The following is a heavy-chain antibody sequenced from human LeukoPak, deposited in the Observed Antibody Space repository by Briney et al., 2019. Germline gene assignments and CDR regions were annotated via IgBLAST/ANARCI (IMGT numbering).Heavy chain of an antibody. J-gene: IGHJ4*02. Sequence: GGSLRLSCAASGLTFSDYYMSWIRQAPGKGLEWVSYISSSGSTIYYADSVKGRFTISRDNAKNSLYLQMNSLRAEDTAVYYCSGSYYQVYYFDYWGQGTLVTVSS. V-gene: IGHV3-11*01. CDR2: ISSSGSTI. D-gene: IGHD1-26*01. CDR1: GLTFSDYY. CDR3: SGSYYQVYYFDY.